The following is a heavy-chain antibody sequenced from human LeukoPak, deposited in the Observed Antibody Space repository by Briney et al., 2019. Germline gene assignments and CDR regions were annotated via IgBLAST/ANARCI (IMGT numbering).Heavy chain of an antibody. CDR2: ISSSGSTI. CDR1: GFTFSSYE. V-gene: IGHV3-48*03. CDR3: ARILGVQWLVLDY. J-gene: IGHJ4*02. D-gene: IGHD6-19*01. Sequence: SGGSLRLSCVASGFTFSSYEMNWVRQAPGKGLEWVSYISSSGSTIHYADSVKGRFTISRDNAKKSLYLQMNSLRAEDTAIYYCARILGVQWLVLDYWGRGTLVTVSS.